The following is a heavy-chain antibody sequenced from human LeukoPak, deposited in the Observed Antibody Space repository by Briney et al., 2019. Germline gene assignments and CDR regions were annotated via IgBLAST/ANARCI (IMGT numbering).Heavy chain of an antibody. V-gene: IGHV4-34*01. CDR1: GGSFSGYY. Sequence: KTSETLSLTCAVYGGSFSGYYWSWIRQPPGKGLEWIGEINHSGRTNYNPSLKSRVTISVDTSKNQFSLKLSSVTAADTAVYYCARDMDVWGQGTTVTVSS. J-gene: IGHJ6*02. CDR2: INHSGRT. CDR3: ARDMDV.